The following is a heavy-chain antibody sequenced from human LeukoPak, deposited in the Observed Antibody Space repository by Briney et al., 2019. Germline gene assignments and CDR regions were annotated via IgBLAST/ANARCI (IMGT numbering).Heavy chain of an antibody. CDR3: AKDGGLWVSAHWGDS. CDR1: GFTFSSYA. Sequence: GGSLRLSCAASGFTFSSYAMSWVRQAPGKGLEWVSAISGSGGSTYYADAVKGRFTISRDNSKNTLYLQMNSLRAEDTAVYYCAKDGGLWVSAHWGDSWGRGTLVTVSS. V-gene: IGHV3-23*01. CDR2: ISGSGGST. D-gene: IGHD7-27*01. J-gene: IGHJ4*02.